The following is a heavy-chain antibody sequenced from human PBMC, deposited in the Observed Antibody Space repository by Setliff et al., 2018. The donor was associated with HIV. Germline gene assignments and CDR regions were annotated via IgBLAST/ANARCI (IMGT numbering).Heavy chain of an antibody. CDR3: ARTPSIGYYDSTGSYFDY. CDR1: GYTFTSYG. V-gene: IGHV1-18*01. D-gene: IGHD3-22*01. J-gene: IGHJ4*02. Sequence: ASVKVSCKASGYTFTSYGISWVRQAPGQGLEWMGRVDPEDDKTIYAEKFQGRVTMTTATSSDTAYMELRSLRSDDTAIYYCARTPSIGYYDSTGSYFDYWGQGTLVTVSS. CDR2: VDPEDDKT.